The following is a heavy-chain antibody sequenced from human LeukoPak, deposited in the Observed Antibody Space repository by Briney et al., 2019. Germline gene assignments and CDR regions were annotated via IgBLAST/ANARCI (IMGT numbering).Heavy chain of an antibody. J-gene: IGHJ6*02. CDR3: ARREIRYYYYGMDV. CDR2: INHSGST. V-gene: IGHV4-34*01. Sequence: PSETLSLTCAVYGGSFSGYYWSWIRQPPGKGLEWIGEINHSGSTNYNPSLKSRVTISVDTSKNQFSLKLSSVTAADTAVYYCARREIRYYYYGMDVWGQGTTVTVSS. CDR1: GGSFSGYY.